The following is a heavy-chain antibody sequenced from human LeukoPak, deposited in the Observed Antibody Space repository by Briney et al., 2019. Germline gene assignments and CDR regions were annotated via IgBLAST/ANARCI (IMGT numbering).Heavy chain of an antibody. V-gene: IGHV4-34*01. Sequence: SETLSLTCAVYGGSFSGYYWSWIRQPPGKGLEWIVEINHSGSTNYNPSLKSRVTISVDTSKNQFSLKLSSVTAADTAVYYCARGRGCGSGGSCYSGAFGYWGQGTLVTVSS. CDR3: ARGRGCGSGGSCYSGAFGY. CDR1: GGSFSGYY. D-gene: IGHD2-15*01. CDR2: INHSGST. J-gene: IGHJ4*02.